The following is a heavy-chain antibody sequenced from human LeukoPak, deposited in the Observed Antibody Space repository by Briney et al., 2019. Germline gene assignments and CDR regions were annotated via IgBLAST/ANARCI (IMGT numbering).Heavy chain of an antibody. CDR2: IYYSGST. V-gene: IGHV4-59*12. Sequence: SETLSLTCTVSGGSISSYYWSWIRQPPGKGLEWIGYIYYSGSTNYNPSLKSRVTISVDTSKNQFSLKLSSVTAADTAVYYCARGSDGYCGGDCYRYYFDYWGQGTLVTVSS. CDR1: GGSISSYY. CDR3: ARGSDGYCGGDCYRYYFDY. J-gene: IGHJ4*02. D-gene: IGHD2-21*02.